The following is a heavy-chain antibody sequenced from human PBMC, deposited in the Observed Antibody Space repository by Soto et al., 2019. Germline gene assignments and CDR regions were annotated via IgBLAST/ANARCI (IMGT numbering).Heavy chain of an antibody. D-gene: IGHD4-17*01. V-gene: IGHV4-61*01. Sequence: AETLSLAWTVSGGSVSRGSYYWSWIRQPPGKGLEWIGYIYYSGSTNYNPSLKSRVTISVDTSKNQFSLKLSSVTAAETAVYYCARVQSGAYWFDHRAQRTLVPVSS. J-gene: IGHJ5*02. CDR2: IYYSGST. CDR1: GGSVSRGSYY. CDR3: ARVQSGAYWFDH.